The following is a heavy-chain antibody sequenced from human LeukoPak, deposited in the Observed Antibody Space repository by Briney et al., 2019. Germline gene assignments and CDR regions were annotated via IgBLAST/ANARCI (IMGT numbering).Heavy chain of an antibody. D-gene: IGHD6-13*01. CDR1: GGSITSDY. J-gene: IGHJ6*03. Sequence: SETLSLTCTLSGGSITSDYWSWIRQPPGKGLEWIGEINHSGSTNYNPSLKSRVTISVDTSKNQFSLKLSSVTAADTAVYYCARLAGYSSSWYPPKDYYYYMDVWGKGTTVTVSS. CDR2: INHSGST. V-gene: IGHV4-34*01. CDR3: ARLAGYSSSWYPPKDYYYYMDV.